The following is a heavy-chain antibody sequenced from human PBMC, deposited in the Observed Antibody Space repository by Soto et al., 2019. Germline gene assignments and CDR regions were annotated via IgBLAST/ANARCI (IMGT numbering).Heavy chain of an antibody. CDR2: ISGSGGST. CDR1: GFTFSSYA. D-gene: IGHD4-17*01. CDR3: AKDVMTTVTPVLCFDY. V-gene: IGHV3-23*01. J-gene: IGHJ4*02. Sequence: LRLSCAASGFTFSSYAMSWVRQAPGKGLEWVSAISGSGGSTYYADSVKGRFTISRDNSKNTLYLQMNSLRAEDTAVYYCAKDVMTTVTPVLCFDYWGQGTLVTVSS.